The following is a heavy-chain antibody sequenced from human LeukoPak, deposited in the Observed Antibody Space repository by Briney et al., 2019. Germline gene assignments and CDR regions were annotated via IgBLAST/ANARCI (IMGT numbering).Heavy chain of an antibody. J-gene: IGHJ5*02. CDR1: GGSMSSYY. CDR2: VYYSGTT. D-gene: IGHD5-18*01. CDR3: ARGGIQLWSNNWVDP. V-gene: IGHV4-59*01. Sequence: SETLSLTCTVSGGSMSSYYWSWIRQPPGKGLEWIGYVYYSGTTNYNPSLRSRVTISVDTSKNQFSLKLSSVTAADTAVYYCARGGIQLWSNNWVDPWGQGILVTVPS.